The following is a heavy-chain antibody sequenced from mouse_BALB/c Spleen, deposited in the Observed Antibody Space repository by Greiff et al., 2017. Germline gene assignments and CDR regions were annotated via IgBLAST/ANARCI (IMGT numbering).Heavy chain of an antibody. CDR1: GFTFSDYY. Sequence: EVKLVESGGGLVKPGGSLKLSCAASGFTFSDYYMYWVRQTPEKRLEWVATISDGGSYTYYPDSVKGRFTISRDNAKNNLYLQMSSLKSEDTAMYYCARDGDGNYEFAYWGQGTLVTVSA. CDR3: ARDGDGNYEFAY. J-gene: IGHJ3*01. V-gene: IGHV5-4*02. CDR2: ISDGGSYT. D-gene: IGHD2-1*01.